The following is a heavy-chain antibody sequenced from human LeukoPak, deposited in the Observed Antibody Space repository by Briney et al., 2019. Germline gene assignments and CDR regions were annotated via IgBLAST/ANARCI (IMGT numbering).Heavy chain of an antibody. CDR3: ARDRCSSTSCYGGYFDY. D-gene: IGHD2-2*01. Sequence: GGSLRLSCAASGFTFSSYVMHWVRQAPGKGLEWVTVISYDGSNKYYADSVKGRFTISRDNSKNTLYLQMNSLRAEDTAVYYCARDRCSSTSCYGGYFDYWGQGTLVTVSS. V-gene: IGHV3-30*04. CDR2: ISYDGSNK. J-gene: IGHJ4*02. CDR1: GFTFSSYV.